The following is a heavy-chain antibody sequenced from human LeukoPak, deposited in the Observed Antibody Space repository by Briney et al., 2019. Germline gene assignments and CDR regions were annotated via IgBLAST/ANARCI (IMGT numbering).Heavy chain of an antibody. V-gene: IGHV4-61*02. D-gene: IGHD2-2*01. CDR1: GGSISSGSYY. J-gene: IGHJ5*02. CDR3: ARGVVVPAAHLWFDP. CDR2: IYTSGST. Sequence: SQTLSLTCTVSGGSISSGSYYWSWIRQPAGKGLEWIGRIYTSGSTNYNPSPKSRVTISVDTSKNQFSLKLSSVTAADTAVYYCARGVVVPAAHLWFDPWGQGTLVTVSS.